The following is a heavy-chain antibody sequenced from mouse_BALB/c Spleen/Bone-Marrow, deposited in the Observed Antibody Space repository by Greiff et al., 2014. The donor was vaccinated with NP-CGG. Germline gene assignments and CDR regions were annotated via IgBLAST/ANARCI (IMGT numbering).Heavy chain of an antibody. V-gene: IGHV3-5*02. D-gene: IGHD2-4*01. CDR1: GISITTGNYR. CDR3: ARDGGLRGYAMDY. Sequence: EVMLVESGPGLVKPSQTVSLTRTVTGISITTGNYRWSWIRQFPGNKLEWIGYIYYSGTITYNPSLTSRTTITRDTSKNQFFLEMNSLTAEDIATYYCARDGGLRGYAMDYWGQGTSVTVSS. J-gene: IGHJ4*01. CDR2: IYYSGTI.